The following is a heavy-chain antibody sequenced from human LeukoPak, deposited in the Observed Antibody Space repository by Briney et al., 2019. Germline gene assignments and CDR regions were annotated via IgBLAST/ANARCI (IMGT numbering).Heavy chain of an antibody. CDR2: ISAYNRDT. CDR1: GYTLTTYG. Sequence: GASVKVSCKASGYTLTTYGISWVRQAPGQGLEWMGWISAYNRDTNYAQKLQGRVTMTTDTSTNTAYMDLRSLRSDDTAVYYCARGYCSSTSCYGYFDYWGQGTLVTVSS. D-gene: IGHD2-2*01. CDR3: ARGYCSSTSCYGYFDY. V-gene: IGHV1-18*01. J-gene: IGHJ4*02.